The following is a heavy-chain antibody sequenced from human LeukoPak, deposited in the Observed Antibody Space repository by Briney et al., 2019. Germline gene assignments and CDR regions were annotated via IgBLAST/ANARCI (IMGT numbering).Heavy chain of an antibody. J-gene: IGHJ3*02. CDR1: GGSFSGYY. Sequence: SETLSLTCAVYGGSFSGYYWSWIRQPPGKGLEWIGEINHSGSTNYNPSLKSRVTISVDTSKNQFSLKLSSVTAADTAVYHCARAGFGYYYDSSGYYGAFDIWGQGTMVTVSS. CDR3: ARAGFGYYYDSSGYYGAFDI. CDR2: INHSGST. D-gene: IGHD3-22*01. V-gene: IGHV4-34*01.